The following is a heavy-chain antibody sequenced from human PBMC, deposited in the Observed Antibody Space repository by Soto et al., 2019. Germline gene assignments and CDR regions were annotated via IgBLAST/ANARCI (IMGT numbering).Heavy chain of an antibody. CDR3: ARGAHCSSTSCPDFDY. CDR2: MNPNSGNT. V-gene: IGHV1-8*02. D-gene: IGHD2-2*01. J-gene: IGHJ4*02. CDR1: GYTFTGYY. Sequence: ASVKVSCKASGYTFTGYYMHWVRQAPGQGLEWMGWMNPNSGNTGYAQKFQGRVTMTRNTSITTAYMELSSLRSEDTAVYYCARGAHCSSTSCPDFDYWGLGTLVTVSS.